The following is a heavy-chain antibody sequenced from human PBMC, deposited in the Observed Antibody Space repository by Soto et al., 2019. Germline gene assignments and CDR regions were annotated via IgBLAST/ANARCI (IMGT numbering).Heavy chain of an antibody. V-gene: IGHV3-30*18. CDR1: GFTFSSYG. CDR3: EKDPENGGGWYLDC. Sequence: GGSLRLSCAASGFTFSSYGMHWVRQAPGKGLEWVAVISYDGSNIYYSDSVKGRVTISRDNSKNTLYLQMNSVRAEDTAVYYCEKDPENGGGWYLDCWGQGT. J-gene: IGHJ4*02. D-gene: IGHD6-19*01. CDR2: ISYDGSNI.